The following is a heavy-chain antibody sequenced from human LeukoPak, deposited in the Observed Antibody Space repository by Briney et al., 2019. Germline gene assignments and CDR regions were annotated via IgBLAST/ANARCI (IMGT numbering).Heavy chain of an antibody. Sequence: SLRLSSVFSGSNLPDYAMHWVRQAPGKGLEWDSGIFSLRQRIDYRSSVKGRFTVYRDHAKNSLVLQMNSLRPEDTDLYYCGKDPYPGGLDSWGQGTMVIVSS. D-gene: IGHD4-23*01. CDR1: GSNLPDYA. V-gene: IGHV3-9*01. CDR3: GKDPYPGGLDS. J-gene: IGHJ4*02. CDR2: IFSLRQRI.